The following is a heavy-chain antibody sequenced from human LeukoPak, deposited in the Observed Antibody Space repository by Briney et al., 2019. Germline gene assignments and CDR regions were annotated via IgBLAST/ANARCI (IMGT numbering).Heavy chain of an antibody. CDR2: IYYSGST. Sequence: PSQTLSLTCTVSGGSISSGGYYWSWIRQHPGKGLEWIGYIYYSGSTYYNPSLKSRVTISVDTSKNQFSLKLSSVTAADTAVYYCARQTNIFGDSRSGSPRPPAFDYWGQGTLVTVSS. J-gene: IGHJ4*02. D-gene: IGHD1-26*01. CDR1: GGSISSGGYY. CDR3: ARQTNIFGDSRSGSPRPPAFDY. V-gene: IGHV4-31*03.